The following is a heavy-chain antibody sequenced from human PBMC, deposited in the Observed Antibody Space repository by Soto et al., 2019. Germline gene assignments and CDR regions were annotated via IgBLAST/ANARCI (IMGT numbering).Heavy chain of an antibody. CDR2: IYSGDNT. J-gene: IGHJ5*02. D-gene: IGHD6-13*01. V-gene: IGHV3-53*01. CDR1: GFTVSRNY. Sequence: PGGSLRLSCAASGFTVSRNYMIWVRQAPGKGLEWVSVIYSGDNTYYADSVEGRFTVSRDNSKNTLHLQMKRLTAEDTAVYYCARAKAPLYSSSWYWFDPWGQGTLVTVSS. CDR3: ARAKAPLYSSSWYWFDP.